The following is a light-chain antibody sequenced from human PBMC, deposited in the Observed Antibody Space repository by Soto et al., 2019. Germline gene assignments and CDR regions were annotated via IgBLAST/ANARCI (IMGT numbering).Light chain of an antibody. V-gene: IGLV1-51*01. CDR3: ATGDRSQSVGV. CDR2: DND. J-gene: IGLJ2*01. CDR1: SSNIGNNY. Sequence: QSVLSQPPSVSAAPGQKVTISCSGSSSNIGNNYVFWYQQLPGTAPKLLIYDNDKRPSGIPDRFSGSKSGTSATLGITGLQTGDEADYYCATGDRSQSVGVFGGGTKVTVL.